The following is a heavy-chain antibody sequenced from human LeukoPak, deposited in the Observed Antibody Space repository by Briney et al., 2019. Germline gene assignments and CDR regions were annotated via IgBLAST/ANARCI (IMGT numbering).Heavy chain of an antibody. V-gene: IGHV4-4*07. CDR3: ASLSGYSSSWYDWFDP. J-gene: IGHJ5*02. D-gene: IGHD6-13*01. Sequence: SETLSLTCTVSGASISGYYWSWIRQPAGKGLEWIGRISSSGNANYNPSLKSRVTISVDTSKNQFSLKLSSVTAADTAVYYCASLSGYSSSWYDWFDPWGQGTLVTVSS. CDR1: GASISGYY. CDR2: ISSSGNA.